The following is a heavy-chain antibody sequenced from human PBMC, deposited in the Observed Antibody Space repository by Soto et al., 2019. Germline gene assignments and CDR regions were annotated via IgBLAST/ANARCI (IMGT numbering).Heavy chain of an antibody. Sequence: EVQLVESGGGLVRPGGSLRLSCAASGFTFSYYWMHWVRQAPGKGLVWVSRIHSDGSSTTYADFVKGRFIISRDNARNTVELQMNSVRVEDTAVYYCARGDRGAFDLWGQGTVVTVFS. J-gene: IGHJ3*01. CDR1: GFTFSYYW. D-gene: IGHD1-26*01. CDR2: IHSDGSST. V-gene: IGHV3-74*01. CDR3: ARGDRGAFDL.